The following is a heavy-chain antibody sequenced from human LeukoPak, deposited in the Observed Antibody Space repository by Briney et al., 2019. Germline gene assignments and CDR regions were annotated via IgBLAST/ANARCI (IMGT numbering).Heavy chain of an antibody. CDR2: IRYDGSNK. J-gene: IGHJ4*02. CDR3: AKDLSADYYDSSGSDY. Sequence: GGSLRLSCAASGFTFSSYGMHWVRQAPGKGLEWAAFIRYDGSNKYYADSVKGRFTISRDNSKNTLYLQMNSLRAEDTAVYYCAKDLSADYYDSSGSDYWGQGTLVTVSS. V-gene: IGHV3-30*02. CDR1: GFTFSSYG. D-gene: IGHD3-22*01.